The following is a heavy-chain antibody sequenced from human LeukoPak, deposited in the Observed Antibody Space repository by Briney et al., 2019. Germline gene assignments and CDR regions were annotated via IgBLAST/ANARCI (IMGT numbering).Heavy chain of an antibody. CDR3: ASGITMVRGAMTYGMDV. CDR2: FYSGGST. V-gene: IGHV3-53*01. D-gene: IGHD3-10*01. CDR1: GFTVSSNY. J-gene: IGHJ6*04. Sequence: PGGSMRLSCAASGFTVSSNYMSWVRQAPGKWLEWVSVFYSGGSTYYAGSVKGRFTISRDNSKNTLYLQMNSLRAEDTAVYYCASGITMVRGAMTYGMDVWGKGTTVTVSS.